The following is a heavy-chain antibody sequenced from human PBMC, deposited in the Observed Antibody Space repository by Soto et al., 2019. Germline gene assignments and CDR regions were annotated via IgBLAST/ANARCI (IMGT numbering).Heavy chain of an antibody. CDR2: IYSSGST. Sequence: SETLSLTCTVSGGSVSSDTHYWSWIRQPPGKRLEWIGFIYSSGSTNYNPSLKSRVTMSVDTSKNQFSLKLRSVIVADTAVYHCARFVSTCSSTTCYSRVDVWGQGTTVTVSS. J-gene: IGHJ6*02. V-gene: IGHV4-61*01. CDR1: GGSVSSDTHY. D-gene: IGHD2-2*01. CDR3: ARFVSTCSSTTCYSRVDV.